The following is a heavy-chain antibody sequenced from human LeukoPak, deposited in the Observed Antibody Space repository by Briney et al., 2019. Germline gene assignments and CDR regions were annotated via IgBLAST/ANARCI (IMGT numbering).Heavy chain of an antibody. CDR2: IYYSGST. V-gene: IGHV4-59*12. CDR3: ARRGTTMVRGVRGFDP. J-gene: IGHJ5*02. Sequence: SETLSLTCTVSGGSISSYYWSWIRQPPGKGLEWIGYIYYSGSTNYNPSLKSRVTISVDTSKNQFSLKLSSVTAADTAVYYCARRGTTMVRGVRGFDPWGQGTLVTVSS. CDR1: GGSISSYY. D-gene: IGHD3-10*01.